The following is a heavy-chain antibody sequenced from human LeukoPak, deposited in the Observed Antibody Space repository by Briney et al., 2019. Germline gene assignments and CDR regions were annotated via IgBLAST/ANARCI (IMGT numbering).Heavy chain of an antibody. CDR3: AREYCRSTSCHLFDY. J-gene: IGHJ4*02. D-gene: IGHD2-2*01. CDR2: IYYSGST. Sequence: PSETLSLTCTVSGGSISSGGYYWSWIRQHPGKGLEWIGYIYYSGSTYYNPSLKSRVTISVDTSKNQFSLKLSSVTAADTAVYYCAREYCRSTSCHLFDYWGQGTLVTVSS. V-gene: IGHV4-31*03. CDR1: GGSISSGGYY.